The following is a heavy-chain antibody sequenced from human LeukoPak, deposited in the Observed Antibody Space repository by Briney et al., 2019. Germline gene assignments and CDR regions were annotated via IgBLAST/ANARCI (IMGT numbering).Heavy chain of an antibody. CDR3: ARVRLLWFGEFPDYYYMDV. Sequence: SETLSLTCTVSGGSISSYYWSWIRQPPGKGLEWIGEINHSGSTNYNPSLKSRVTISVDTSKNQFSLKLSSVTAADTAVYYCARVRLLWFGEFPDYYYMDVWGKGTTVTVSS. CDR1: GGSISSYY. J-gene: IGHJ6*03. CDR2: INHSGST. V-gene: IGHV4-34*01. D-gene: IGHD3-10*01.